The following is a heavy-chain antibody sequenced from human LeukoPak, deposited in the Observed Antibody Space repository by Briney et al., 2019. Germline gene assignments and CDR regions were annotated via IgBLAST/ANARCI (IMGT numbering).Heavy chain of an antibody. J-gene: IGHJ4*02. V-gene: IGHV3-21*04. D-gene: IGHD1-26*01. CDR1: GFTFSSYS. CDR2: ISSSSSYI. CDR3: ARGSLSGSYYGGDY. Sequence: PGGSLRLSCAASGFTFSSYSMNWVRQAPGKGLEWVSSISSSSSYIYYADSVKGRFTISRDNAKNSLYLQMNSLRAEDTALYYCARGSLSGSYYGGDYWGQGTLVTVSS.